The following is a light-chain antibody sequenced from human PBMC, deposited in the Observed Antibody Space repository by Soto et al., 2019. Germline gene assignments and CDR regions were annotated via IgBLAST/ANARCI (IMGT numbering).Light chain of an antibody. J-gene: IGKJ4*01. Sequence: DIQLTQSPASLSASVGDRVTITCRASDNIGSNLNWYQHQTGTAPKLPIYAASSLQGGVPSRFSGSGYGTQFTLTISGLQTEDFAKYYCQQSYKILTFGGGTGVDI. CDR3: QQSYKILT. CDR2: AAS. CDR1: DNIGSN. V-gene: IGKV1-39*01.